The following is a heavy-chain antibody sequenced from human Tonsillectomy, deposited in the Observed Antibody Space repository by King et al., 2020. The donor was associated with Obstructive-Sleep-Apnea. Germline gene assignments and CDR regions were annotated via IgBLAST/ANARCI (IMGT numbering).Heavy chain of an antibody. CDR1: GFTFSNYA. Sequence: VQLVESGGGVVQPGRSLRLSCAASGFTFSNYAMYWVRQAPGMGLECVTIISYDGKTKHYADSVMGRFTISRDNSKNTLYLQMNSLRGEDTAMYYCAGGTSWRAFDYWGQGTLVTVSS. D-gene: IGHD2-2*01. V-gene: IGHV3-30*04. J-gene: IGHJ4*02. CDR3: AGGTSWRAFDY. CDR2: ISYDGKTK.